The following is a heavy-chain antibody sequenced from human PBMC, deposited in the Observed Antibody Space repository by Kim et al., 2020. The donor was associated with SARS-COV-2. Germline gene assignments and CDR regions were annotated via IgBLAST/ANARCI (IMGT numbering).Heavy chain of an antibody. D-gene: IGHD3-22*01. J-gene: IGHJ4*02. Sequence: SETLSLTCTVSGGSISSSSYYWGWIRQPPGKGLEWIGSIYYSGSTYYNPSLKSRVTISVDTSKNQFSLKLSSVTAADTAVYYCATYYYDSSGYYTLDYWGQGTLVTVSS. CDR3: ATYYYDSSGYYTLDY. CDR2: IYYSGST. V-gene: IGHV4-39*01. CDR1: GGSISSSSYY.